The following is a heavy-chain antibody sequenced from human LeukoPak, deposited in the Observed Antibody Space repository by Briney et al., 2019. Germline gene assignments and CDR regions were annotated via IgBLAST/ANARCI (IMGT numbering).Heavy chain of an antibody. CDR2: ISYDGSNK. V-gene: IGHV3-30*04. CDR1: GFTFSSYA. CDR3: ARDPYQRGYSGYDDAFDI. Sequence: PGGSLRLSCAASGFTFSSYAMHWVRQAPGKGLEWMAVISYDGSNKYYADSVKGRFTISRDNSKNTLYLQMNSLRAEDTAVYYRARDPYQRGYSGYDDAFDIWGQGTMVTVSS. J-gene: IGHJ3*02. D-gene: IGHD5-12*01.